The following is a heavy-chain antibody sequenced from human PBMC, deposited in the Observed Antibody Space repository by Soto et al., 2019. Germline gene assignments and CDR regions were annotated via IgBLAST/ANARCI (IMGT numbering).Heavy chain of an antibody. CDR1: GCTFSSYG. CDR2: IWYDGSNK. J-gene: IGHJ4*02. V-gene: IGHV3-33*01. D-gene: IGHD4-17*01. CDR3: ARDFNLYGDYVGTDY. Sequence: GGSLRLSCAASGCTFSSYGMHWVRQAPGKGLEWVAVIWYDGSNKYYADSVKGRFTISRDNSKNTLYLQMNSLRAEDTAVYYCARDFNLYGDYVGTDYWGQGTLVTVSS.